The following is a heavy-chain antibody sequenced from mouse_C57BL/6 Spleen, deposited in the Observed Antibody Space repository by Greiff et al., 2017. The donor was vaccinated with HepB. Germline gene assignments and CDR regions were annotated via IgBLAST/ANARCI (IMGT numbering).Heavy chain of an antibody. D-gene: IGHD1-1*01. V-gene: IGHV1-76*01. CDR1: GYTFTDYY. J-gene: IGHJ3*01. CDR3: ARSNYGSSFFAY. CDR2: IYPGSGNT. Sequence: VQLKESGAELVRPGASVKLSCKASGYTFTDYYINWVKQRPGQGLEWIARIYPGSGNTYYNEKFKGKATLTAEKSSSTAYMQLSSLTSEDSAVYFCARSNYGSSFFAYWGQGTLVTVSA.